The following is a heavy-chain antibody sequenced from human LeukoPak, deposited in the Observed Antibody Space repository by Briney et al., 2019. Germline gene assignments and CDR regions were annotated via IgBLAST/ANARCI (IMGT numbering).Heavy chain of an antibody. Sequence: GGSLRLSCAASGFTFSSYAMHWVRQAPGKGLEYVSATSSNGGSTYYANSVKGRFTISRDNSKNTLYLQMGSLRAEDMAVYYCARDRDSSGYYHFFDYWGQGTLVTVSS. V-gene: IGHV3-64*01. J-gene: IGHJ4*02. CDR2: TSSNGGST. D-gene: IGHD3-22*01. CDR3: ARDRDSSGYYHFFDY. CDR1: GFTFSSYA.